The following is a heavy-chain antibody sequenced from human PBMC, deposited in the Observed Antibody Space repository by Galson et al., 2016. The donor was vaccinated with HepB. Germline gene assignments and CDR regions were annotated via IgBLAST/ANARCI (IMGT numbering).Heavy chain of an antibody. CDR1: GYTFISYG. CDR3: ARADSNYDYVWGSYHSARGFDI. Sequence: SVKVSCKASGYTFISYGIHWVRQAPGQRLEWMGSINAGNGDTKSSQKFQGRVTIARDTSASTAFMELTGLSSEDTAVYYCARADSNYDYVWGSYHSARGFDIWGQGTMVTVSS. J-gene: IGHJ3*02. CDR2: INAGNGDT. V-gene: IGHV1-3*01. D-gene: IGHD3-16*02.